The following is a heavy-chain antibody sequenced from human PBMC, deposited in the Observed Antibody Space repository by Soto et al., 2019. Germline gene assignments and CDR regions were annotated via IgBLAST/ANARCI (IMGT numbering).Heavy chain of an antibody. D-gene: IGHD5-18*01. V-gene: IGHV1-69*01. CDR3: AREVQLWLGRVAYYFDY. Sequence: QVQLVQSGAEVKKPGSSGKVSCKASGGTFSSYAISWVRQAPGQGLEWMGGIIPIFGTANYAQKFQGRVTITADESTSTAYMELSSLRSEDTAVYYCAREVQLWLGRVAYYFDYWGQGTLVTVSS. CDR2: IIPIFGTA. CDR1: GGTFSSYA. J-gene: IGHJ4*02.